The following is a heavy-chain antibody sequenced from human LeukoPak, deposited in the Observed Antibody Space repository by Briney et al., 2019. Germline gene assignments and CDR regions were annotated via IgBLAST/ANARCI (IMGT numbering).Heavy chain of an antibody. CDR2: MNPYSGDR. CDR3: ARTTSLTASGYDY. J-gene: IGHJ4*02. V-gene: IGHV1-8*03. Sequence: ASVEVSCKTSGYTFTSYHINWVRQATGQGLGWMGWMNPYSGDRGYAQKFQGRLSITSDTSISTAYMDLSSLRSEDTAVYFCARTTSLTASGYDYWGQGTLVTVSS. D-gene: IGHD4-17*01. CDR1: GYTFTSYH.